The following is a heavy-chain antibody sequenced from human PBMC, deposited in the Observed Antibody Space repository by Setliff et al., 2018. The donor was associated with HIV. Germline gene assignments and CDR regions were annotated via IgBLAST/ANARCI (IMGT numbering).Heavy chain of an antibody. CDR3: ARANFWSGYYGY. D-gene: IGHD3-3*01. V-gene: IGHV4-39*07. CDR2: INYSGST. J-gene: IGHJ4*02. CDR1: GVSISSSNLY. Sequence: SETLSLTCTVSGVSISSSNLYWGWIRQSPGKGMEWIGSINYSGSTYYNPPLTSRVTMSVDTSKNQFSLKVRSVTAADTAVYYCARANFWSGYYGYWGQGTLVTVS.